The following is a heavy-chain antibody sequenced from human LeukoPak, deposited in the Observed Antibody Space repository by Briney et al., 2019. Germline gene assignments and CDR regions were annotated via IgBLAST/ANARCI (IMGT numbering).Heavy chain of an antibody. V-gene: IGHV4-39*07. CDR1: GGSISSSSYY. J-gene: IGHJ4*02. CDR2: IYYSWST. Sequence: SETLSLTCTVSGGSISSSSYYWGWIRQPPGKGLEWIGSIYYSWSTYYNPSLKSRVTISVDTSKNHFSLKLSSVTAADTAVYYCARDLRCYYGWGSSGGYWGQGTLVTVS. CDR3: ARDLRCYYGWGSSGGY. D-gene: IGHD3-10*01.